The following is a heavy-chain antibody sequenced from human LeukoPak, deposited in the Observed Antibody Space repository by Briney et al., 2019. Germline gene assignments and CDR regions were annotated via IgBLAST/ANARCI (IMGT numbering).Heavy chain of an antibody. CDR2: ISGSSGLT. CDR3: ARRGESASYGDYRFDY. J-gene: IGHJ4*02. Sequence: GGSLRLSCAAPGFTFSNYAMSWVRQAPGRGLEWVSAISGSSGLTYYADSVKGRFTISRDNSKNTLSLQMNSLRAEDTAVYYCARRGESASYGDYRFDYWGQGTLVTVSS. V-gene: IGHV3-23*01. D-gene: IGHD4-17*01. CDR1: GFTFSNYA.